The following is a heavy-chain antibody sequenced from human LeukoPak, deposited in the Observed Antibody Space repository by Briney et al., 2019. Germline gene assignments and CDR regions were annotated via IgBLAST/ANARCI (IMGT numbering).Heavy chain of an antibody. CDR1: GYTFTGYY. CDR2: ISVYNNNT. CDR3: ADGSYYDY. D-gene: IGHD3-10*01. J-gene: IGHJ4*02. V-gene: IGHV1-18*04. Sequence: ASVKVSCKASGYTFTGYYMHWVRQAPGQGLEWMGWISVYNNNTHYAQKLQGRVTMTTDTSTSTAYMELRSLRSDDTAVYYCADGSYYDYWGQGTLVTVSS.